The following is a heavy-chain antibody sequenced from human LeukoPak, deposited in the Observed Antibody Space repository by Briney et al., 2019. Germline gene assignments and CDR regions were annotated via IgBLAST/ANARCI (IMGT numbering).Heavy chain of an antibody. J-gene: IGHJ4*02. CDR2: IRYDGSNK. V-gene: IGHV3-30*02. Sequence: GGSLRLSCAASGFTFSSYGMHWVRQAPGKGLEWVAFIRYDGSNKYYADSVKGRFTISRDNFKNTLYLQMNSLRAEDTAVYYCATRGVTMVRGVDQNDYWGQGTLVTVSS. CDR3: ATRGVTMVRGVDQNDY. CDR1: GFTFSSYG. D-gene: IGHD3-10*01.